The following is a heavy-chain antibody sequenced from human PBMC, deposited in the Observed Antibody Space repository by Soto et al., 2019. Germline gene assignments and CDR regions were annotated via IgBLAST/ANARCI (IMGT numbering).Heavy chain of an antibody. V-gene: IGHV2-5*02. J-gene: IGHJ4*02. D-gene: IGHD3-9*01. CDR2: IYWDDSK. CDR3: AHKGPEDWPLDY. CDR1: GFSLSTSGVG. Sequence: QITLKESGPTLVRPTQTLTLTCAFSGFSLSTSGVGVGWIRQPPGKALEWLAVIYWDDSKHYSPSLRSRLTITPDPSKNQAVLTMTNMDPMDTGTYYCAHKGPEDWPLDYWGQGTLVTVSS.